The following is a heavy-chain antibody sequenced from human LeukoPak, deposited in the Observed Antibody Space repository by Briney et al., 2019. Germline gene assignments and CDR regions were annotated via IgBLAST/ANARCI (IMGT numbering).Heavy chain of an antibody. Sequence: GGSLRLSCAASGFTFSSYSMNWVRQAPGKGLEWASSISSSSSYIYYADSVKGRFTISRDNAKNSLYLQMNSLRAEDTAVYYCAREGLRYFDWLSDPHYYGMDVWGQGTTVTVSS. D-gene: IGHD3-9*01. V-gene: IGHV3-21*01. CDR1: GFTFSSYS. CDR3: AREGLRYFDWLSDPHYYGMDV. CDR2: ISSSSSYI. J-gene: IGHJ6*02.